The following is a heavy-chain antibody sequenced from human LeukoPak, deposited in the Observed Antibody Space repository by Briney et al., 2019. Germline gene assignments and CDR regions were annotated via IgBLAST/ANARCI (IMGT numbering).Heavy chain of an antibody. Sequence: ASVKVSCKASGGTFSSYAISWVRQAPGQGLEWMGWISAYNANTNYAQKLQDRVTMTTDTSTSTAYMELRSLRSDDTAVYYCAREEVPDCYGSGSYYSYWGQGTLVTVSS. CDR2: ISAYNANT. J-gene: IGHJ4*02. CDR1: GGTFSSYA. CDR3: AREEVPDCYGSGSYYSY. V-gene: IGHV1-18*01. D-gene: IGHD3-10*01.